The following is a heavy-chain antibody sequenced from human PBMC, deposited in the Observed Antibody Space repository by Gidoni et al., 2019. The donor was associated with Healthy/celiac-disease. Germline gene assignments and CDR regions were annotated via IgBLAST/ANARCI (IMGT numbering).Heavy chain of an antibody. D-gene: IGHD4-17*01. Sequence: EVQLVESGGGLVQPGGSLRLSCAASGFTFSSYWMSWVRQAPGKGLEWVAKIKQDGSEKYYVDSVKGRFTISRDNAKNSLYLQMNSLRAEDTAVYYCARCDPLYGDDWYFDLWGRGTLVTVSS. CDR3: ARCDPLYGDDWYFDL. J-gene: IGHJ2*01. CDR2: IKQDGSEK. CDR1: GFTFSSYW. V-gene: IGHV3-7*01.